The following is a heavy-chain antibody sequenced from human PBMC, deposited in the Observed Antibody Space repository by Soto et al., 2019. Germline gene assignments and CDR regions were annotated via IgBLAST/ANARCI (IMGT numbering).Heavy chain of an antibody. J-gene: IGHJ4*02. V-gene: IGHV4-34*01. D-gene: IGHD3-10*01. CDR1: GGSFSGYY. Sequence: QVQLQQWGAGLLKPSETLSLTCAVYGGSFSGYYWSWIRQPPGKGLEWIGEINHSGSTNYNPSLKSRVTIAVDTSRNQFSLKLSSVTAADTAVYYCERGKGLLLWCGELQPHNYWGQGTLVTVSS. CDR3: ERGKGLLLWCGELQPHNY. CDR2: INHSGST.